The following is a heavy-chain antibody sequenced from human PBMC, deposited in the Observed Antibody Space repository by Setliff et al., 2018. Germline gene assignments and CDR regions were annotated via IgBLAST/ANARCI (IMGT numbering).Heavy chain of an antibody. D-gene: IGHD6-13*01. CDR1: GFTFSSDA. J-gene: IGHJ4*02. V-gene: IGHV3-23*03. Sequence: GGSLRLSCAASGFTFSSDAMTWVRQAPGKGLEWVSIISSEGDSIYYADSVKGRFTISRDNSKSTLYLEMNSLRAEDTAVYYCAKCSSWHGHYPHFNYWGQGTLVTASS. CDR3: AKCSSWHGHYPHFNY. CDR2: ISSEGDSI.